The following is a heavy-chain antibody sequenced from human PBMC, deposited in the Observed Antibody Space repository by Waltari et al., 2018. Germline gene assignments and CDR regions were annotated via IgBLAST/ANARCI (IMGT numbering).Heavy chain of an antibody. CDR1: GFTFSVPW. D-gene: IGHD3-16*01. Sequence: EVQLVESGGCLGQPGGSLRLSCSASGFTFSVPWRSWVRQAPGKGRKWVANRKQEGTGKYYVASVKGRFTIYRDNAENSLHLQMNSLRVEDTAVDYCVRDYWGPGDYWGQGTLVTVSS. J-gene: IGHJ4*02. CDR3: VRDYWGPGDY. V-gene: IGHV3-7*01. CDR2: RKQEGTGK.